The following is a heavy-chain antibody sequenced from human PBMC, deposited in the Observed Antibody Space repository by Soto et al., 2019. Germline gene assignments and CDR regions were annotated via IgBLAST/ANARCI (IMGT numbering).Heavy chain of an antibody. Sequence: QVQLVQSGAEVKKPGSSVKVSCKASGGTFSSYTISWVRQAPGQGLEWMGRIIPILGIANYAQKFQGRVTITAAKATSTAYMELSSLRSEDTAVYYCARDWATVTTGPYYCYGMDVWGQGTTVTVSS. CDR1: GGTFSSYT. CDR2: IIPILGIA. V-gene: IGHV1-69*08. J-gene: IGHJ6*02. D-gene: IGHD4-17*01. CDR3: ARDWATVTTGPYYCYGMDV.